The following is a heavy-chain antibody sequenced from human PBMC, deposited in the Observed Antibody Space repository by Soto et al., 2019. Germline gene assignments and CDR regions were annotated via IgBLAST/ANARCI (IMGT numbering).Heavy chain of an antibody. CDR2: IYYSGST. D-gene: IGHD6-13*01. Sequence: SETLSLTCTVSGGSISSGGYYWSWIRQHPGKGLEWIGYIYYSGSTYYNPSLKSRVTISVDTSKNQFSLKLSSVTAADTAVYYCARGLYSSSWYRIDYWGQGTLVTVSS. CDR3: ARGLYSSSWYRIDY. CDR1: GGSISSGGYY. J-gene: IGHJ4*02. V-gene: IGHV4-31*03.